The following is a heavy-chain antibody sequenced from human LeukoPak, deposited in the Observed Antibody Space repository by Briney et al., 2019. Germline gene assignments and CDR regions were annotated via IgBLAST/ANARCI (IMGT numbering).Heavy chain of an antibody. D-gene: IGHD6-19*01. V-gene: IGHV4-34*01. CDR3: ARVVLGFSSGWLRGVPNYFDY. Sequence: PSETLSLTCSVYSGSFSGYYWSWIRQPPGKGLEWIGEINHSVGTNYNPSLKSRVTMSLDTSKNQFSLKLSSVTAADTAVYYCARVVLGFSSGWLRGVPNYFDYWGQGTLVTVSS. CDR1: SGSFSGYY. CDR2: INHSVGT. J-gene: IGHJ4*02.